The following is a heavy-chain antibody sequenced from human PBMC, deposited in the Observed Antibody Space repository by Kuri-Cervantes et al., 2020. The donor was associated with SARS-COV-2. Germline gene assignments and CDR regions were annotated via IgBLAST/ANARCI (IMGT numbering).Heavy chain of an antibody. J-gene: IGHJ4*02. CDR1: GFTFSDYY. CDR3: ARAPLPSNTLEVLRLLEWDVAMGLFFDY. D-gene: IGHD3-3*01. V-gene: IGHV3-11*04. CDR2: ISSSGSTI. Sequence: GGSLRLSCAASGFTFSDYYMSWIRQAPGKGLEWVSYISSSGSTIYYADSVKGRFTISRDNAKNSLYLQMNSLRAEDTAVYYCARAPLPSNTLEVLRLLEWDVAMGLFFDYWGQGTLVTVSS.